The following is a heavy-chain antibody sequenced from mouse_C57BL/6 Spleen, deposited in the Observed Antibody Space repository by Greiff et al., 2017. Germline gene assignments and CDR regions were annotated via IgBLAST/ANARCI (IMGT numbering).Heavy chain of an antibody. J-gene: IGHJ3*01. V-gene: IGHV1-64*01. CDR1: GYTFTSYW. Sequence: LVESGAELVKPGASVKLSCKASGYTFTSYWMHWVKQRPGQGLEWIGMIHPNSGSTNYNEKFKSKATLTVDKSSSTAYMQLSSLTSEDSAVYYCAREDDYAWFAYWGQGTLVTVSA. CDR2: IHPNSGST. D-gene: IGHD2-4*01. CDR3: AREDDYAWFAY.